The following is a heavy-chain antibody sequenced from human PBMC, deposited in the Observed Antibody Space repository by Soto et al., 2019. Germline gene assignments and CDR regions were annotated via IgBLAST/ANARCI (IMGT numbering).Heavy chain of an antibody. CDR3: ARHAISETTVTIDAFDI. CDR1: GGSISSSSYY. J-gene: IGHJ3*02. Sequence: SETLSLTCTVSGGSISSSSYYWGWIRQPPGKGLEWIGSIYYSGSTYYNPSLKSRVTISVDTSKNQFSLKLSSVTAADTAVYYCARHAISETTVTIDAFDIWGQGTMVTVSS. V-gene: IGHV4-39*01. D-gene: IGHD4-17*01. CDR2: IYYSGST.